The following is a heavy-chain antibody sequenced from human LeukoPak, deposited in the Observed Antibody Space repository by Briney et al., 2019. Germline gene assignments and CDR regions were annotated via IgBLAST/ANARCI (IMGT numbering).Heavy chain of an antibody. D-gene: IGHD3/OR15-3a*01. Sequence: ASVKVSCKASGGTFSSYAISWVRQAPGQGLEWMGRIIPILGIANYAQKFQGRVTITTDESTNTAYMEVNSLTSEDTAVYYCARLGPGQSKDDFWGQGTLVTVSS. V-gene: IGHV1-69*04. CDR3: ARLGPGQSKDDF. CDR1: GGTFSSYA. J-gene: IGHJ4*02. CDR2: IIPILGIA.